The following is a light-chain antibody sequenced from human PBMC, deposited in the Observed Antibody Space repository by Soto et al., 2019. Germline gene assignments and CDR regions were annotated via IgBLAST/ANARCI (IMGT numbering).Light chain of an antibody. CDR2: EGS. Sequence: QSALTQPASVSGSPGQSITISCTGTSSDIKTSNLVSWYQQHPGKAPKLMIYEGSKRPSGISPRFSGSKSGTTASLTISGLQAEDEADYYCYSYTNYSSFVVFGGGTKLTVL. CDR1: SSDIKTSNL. CDR3: YSYTNYSSFVV. V-gene: IGLV2-14*02. J-gene: IGLJ2*01.